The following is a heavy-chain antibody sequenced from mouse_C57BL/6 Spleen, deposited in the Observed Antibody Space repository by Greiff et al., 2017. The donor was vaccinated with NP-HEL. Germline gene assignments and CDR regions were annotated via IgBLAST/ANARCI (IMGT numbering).Heavy chain of an antibody. V-gene: IGHV1-42*01. J-gene: IGHJ3*01. CDR3: ARRRLGFAY. D-gene: IGHD3-2*02. Sequence: EVQLQQSGPELVKPGASVKISCKASGYSFTGYYMNWVKQSPEKSLEWIGEINPSTGGTTYNQKFKAKATLTVDKSSSTAYMQLKSLTSEDSAVYYCARRRLGFAYWGQGTLVTVSA. CDR1: GYSFTGYY. CDR2: INPSTGGT.